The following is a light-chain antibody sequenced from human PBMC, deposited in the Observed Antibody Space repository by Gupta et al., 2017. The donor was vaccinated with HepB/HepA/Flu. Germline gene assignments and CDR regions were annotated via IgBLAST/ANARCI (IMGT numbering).Light chain of an antibody. V-gene: IGLV2-14*03. Sequence: QSALTQPASVSGSPGQSITISCTGTNSDFGDFNYVSWYQQHPGKAPKLLSSEVNNRPSGISNRFSGSKSGNTASLTISGLQTEDEADDYCSSFTYTTTLVVFGGGTKLTVL. CDR1: NSDFGDFNY. J-gene: IGLJ2*01. CDR3: SSFTYTTTLVV. CDR2: EVN.